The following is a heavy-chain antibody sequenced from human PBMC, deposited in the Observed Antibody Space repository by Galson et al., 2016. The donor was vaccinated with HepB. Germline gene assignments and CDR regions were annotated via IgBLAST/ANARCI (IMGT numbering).Heavy chain of an antibody. J-gene: IGHJ4*02. D-gene: IGHD6-19*01. CDR1: GFTFSSYW. Sequence: SCKASGFTFSSYWMHWVRQAPGKGLVWVSRIDNDGSSTSYADSVKGRFTISRDNAKNTLYLQMNSLRAEDTAVYYCARDLGGWAGYWGQGTLVTVSS. CDR2: IDNDGSST. CDR3: ARDLGGWAGY. V-gene: IGHV3-74*01.